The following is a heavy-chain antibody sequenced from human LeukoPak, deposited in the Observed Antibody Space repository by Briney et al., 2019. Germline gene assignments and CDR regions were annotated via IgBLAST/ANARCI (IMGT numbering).Heavy chain of an antibody. CDR3: AKDSARMIVVVIIDY. CDR2: ISGSGGST. CDR1: GFTFISYA. D-gene: IGHD3-22*01. V-gene: IGHV3-23*01. Sequence: PGGSLRLSCATSGFTFISYAMSVVRQAPGKGLEWVSAISGSGGSTYYADSVKGRFTISRDNSKNTLYMQMNSLRAEDTAVYYCAKDSARMIVVVIIDYWGQGTLVTVSS. J-gene: IGHJ4*02.